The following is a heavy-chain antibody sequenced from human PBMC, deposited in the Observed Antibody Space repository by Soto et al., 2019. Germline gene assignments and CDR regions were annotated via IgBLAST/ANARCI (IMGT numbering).Heavy chain of an antibody. CDR1: GGSISSSSYY. J-gene: IGHJ6*03. CDR2: IYYSGST. CDR3: ATPHPEYSNFYYYYYMDV. V-gene: IGHV4-39*01. Sequence: QLQLQESGPGLVKPSETLSLTCTVSGGSISSSSYYWGWIRQPPGKGLEWIGSIYYSGSTYYNPSLKSRVTISVDTSKNQFSLKLSSVTAADTAVYYCATPHPEYSNFYYYYYMDVWGKGTTVTVSS. D-gene: IGHD4-4*01.